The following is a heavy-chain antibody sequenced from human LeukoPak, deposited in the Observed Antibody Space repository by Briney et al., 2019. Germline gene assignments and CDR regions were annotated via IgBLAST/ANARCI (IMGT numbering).Heavy chain of an antibody. CDR2: IYSGGST. Sequence: GGSLRLSCAASGFTVSSNYMSWVRQAPGKGLEWVSVIYSGGSTYYADSVKGRFTISRDNSKNTLYLQMNSLRAEDTAVYYCARSRRMYYYDSSGYYYFDYWGQGALVTVSS. CDR3: ARSRRMYYYDSSGYYYFDY. D-gene: IGHD3-22*01. CDR1: GFTVSSNY. V-gene: IGHV3-66*01. J-gene: IGHJ4*02.